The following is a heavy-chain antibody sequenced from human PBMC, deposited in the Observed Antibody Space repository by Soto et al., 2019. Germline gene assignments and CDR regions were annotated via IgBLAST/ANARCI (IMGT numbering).Heavy chain of an antibody. CDR2: IYSSGTT. D-gene: IGHD3-16*01. CDR1: GDSMGPYY. CDR3: ARTGGFARRPPDY. V-gene: IGHV4-59*01. Sequence: QVVLHESGPGLVKPSETLSLTCTVSGDSMGPYYWTWIRQSPGRGLEWIGYIYSSGTTKYNPSLKSRVAISIDTSKSQFSLRLNSVTAADTAVYYCARTGGFARRPPDYWGRGLLVTVSS. J-gene: IGHJ4*02.